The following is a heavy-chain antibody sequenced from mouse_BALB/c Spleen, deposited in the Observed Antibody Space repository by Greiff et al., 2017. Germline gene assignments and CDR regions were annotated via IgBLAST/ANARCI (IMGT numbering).Heavy chain of an antibody. V-gene: IGHV1-54*01. Sequence: VQLQQSGAELVRPGTSVKVSCKASGYAFTNYLIEWVKQRPGQGLEWIGVINPGSGGTNYNEKFKGKATLTADKSSSTAYMELSSLTSEDSAVYYCARGITTGGTAYWGQGTLVTVSS. J-gene: IGHJ3*01. CDR2: INPGSGGT. CDR3: ARGITTGGTAY. D-gene: IGHD1-1*01. CDR1: GYAFTNYL.